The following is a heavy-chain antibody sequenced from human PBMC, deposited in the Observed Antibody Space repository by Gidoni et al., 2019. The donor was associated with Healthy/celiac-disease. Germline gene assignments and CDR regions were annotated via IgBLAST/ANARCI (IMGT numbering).Heavy chain of an antibody. D-gene: IGHD7-27*01. CDR1: GFTFSSYG. J-gene: IGHJ4*02. CDR2: IWYDGSNK. CDR3: ARDEEDWGNFDY. V-gene: IGHV3-33*01. Sequence: QVQLVESGGGVVQPGRSLRLSCAASGFTFSSYGMHWVRQAPGKGLEWVAVIWYDGSNKYYADSVKGRFTISRDNSKNTLYLQMNSLRAEDTAVYYCARDEEDWGNFDYWGQGTLVTVSS.